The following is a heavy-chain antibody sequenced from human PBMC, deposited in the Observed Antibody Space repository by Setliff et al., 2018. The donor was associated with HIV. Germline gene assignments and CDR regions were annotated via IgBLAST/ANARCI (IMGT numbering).Heavy chain of an antibody. J-gene: IGHJ5*02. D-gene: IGHD3-22*01. V-gene: IGHV1-69*04. CDR1: GGSFTSYT. CDR2: IIPIVTIA. CDR3: ARERPGDHYESTGYQLADWFDP. Sequence: SVKVSCKASGGSFTSYTFSWARQAPGQGLEWMGRIIPIVTIAHYAEQFVGRVTITADKSTSTTYMEVSSLRSEDTVVYYCARERPGDHYESTGYQLADWFDPWGQGTLVTVSS.